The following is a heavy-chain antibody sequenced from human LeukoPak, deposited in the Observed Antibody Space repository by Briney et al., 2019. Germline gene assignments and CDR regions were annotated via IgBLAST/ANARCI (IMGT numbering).Heavy chain of an antibody. D-gene: IGHD2-8*01. CDR3: ARVQGHPPNGLDI. CDR1: GLTFSGYD. CDR2: MSYGGQNE. Sequence: GGSLRLSCAASGLTFSGYDMHWVRQAPGKGPEWVAVMSYGGQNERYADSVKGRFTVSRDNAKNAAYLQMNSLRAEDTAVYYCARVQGHPPNGLDIWGQGTMVTVSS. J-gene: IGHJ3*02. V-gene: IGHV3-30*03.